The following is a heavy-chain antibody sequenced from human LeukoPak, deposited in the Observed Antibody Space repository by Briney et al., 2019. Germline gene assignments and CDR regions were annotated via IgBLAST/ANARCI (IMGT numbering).Heavy chain of an antibody. Sequence: KPSETLSLTCTVSGGSISSYYWSWIRQPPGKGLEWIGYIYYSGSTNYNPSLKSRVTISVDTSKNQFSLKLSSVTAADTAVYYCARVRLDREPYYYYGMDVWGQGTTVTVSS. D-gene: IGHD6-19*01. V-gene: IGHV4-59*01. CDR3: ARVRLDREPYYYYGMDV. CDR1: GGSISSYY. J-gene: IGHJ6*02. CDR2: IYYSGST.